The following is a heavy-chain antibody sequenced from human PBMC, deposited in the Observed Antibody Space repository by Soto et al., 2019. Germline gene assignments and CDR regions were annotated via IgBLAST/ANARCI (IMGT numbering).Heavy chain of an antibody. J-gene: IGHJ5*02. D-gene: IGHD6-13*01. V-gene: IGHV4-59*01. CDR3: ARDKAAAGTMEWWFDP. CDR2: IYYSGST. CDR1: GGSISSYY. Sequence: SETLSLTCTVSGGSISSYYWSWIRQPPGKGLEWIGYIYYSGSTNYNPSLKSRVTISVDTSKNQFSLKLSSVTAADTAVYYCARDKAAAGTMEWWFDPWGQGTLVTVS.